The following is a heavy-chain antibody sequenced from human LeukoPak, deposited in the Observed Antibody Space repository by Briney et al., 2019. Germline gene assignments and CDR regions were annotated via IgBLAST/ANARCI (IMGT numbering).Heavy chain of an antibody. J-gene: IGHJ4*02. D-gene: IGHD5-24*01. V-gene: IGHV1-2*02. CDR1: GYTFTGYY. CDR2: INPNSGGT. CDR3: ARERSLGGDGYNLDY. Sequence: ASVKVSCKASGYTFTGYYMHWVRQAPGQGLEWMGWINPNSGGTNYGQKFQGRVTMTRDTSISTVYMELTRLRSDDTAVYYCARERSLGGDGYNLDYWGQGTLVTVSS.